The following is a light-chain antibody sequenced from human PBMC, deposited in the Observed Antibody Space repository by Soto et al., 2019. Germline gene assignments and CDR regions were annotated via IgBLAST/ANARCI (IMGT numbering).Light chain of an antibody. J-gene: IGKJ2*01. CDR3: QQYNNCPPFT. CDR1: QSVSSK. V-gene: IGKV3-15*01. Sequence: EIVMTQSPATLSVSPGEGATLSCRASQSVSSKLAWFQQKPGQAPRLLIYGASTRATGSPARFSGSGSGTESTLTISGLQSEDFAVYYCQQYNNCPPFTFGQRTKLEIK. CDR2: GAS.